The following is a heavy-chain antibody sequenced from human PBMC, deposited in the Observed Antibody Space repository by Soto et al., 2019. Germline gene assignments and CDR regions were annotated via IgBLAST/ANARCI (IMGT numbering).Heavy chain of an antibody. V-gene: IGHV3-23*01. J-gene: IGHJ4*02. D-gene: IGHD3-10*01. Sequence: PGGSLRLSCVASGLTFGSRAVDWVRQAPGEGLQWVATITDNGGDAKYADSVRGRFVISRDDSKKTLYLQMTRLTAEDSAMYFCARGSTESYPGSLIFDFWGRGTLVTVSS. CDR3: ARGSTESYPGSLIFDF. CDR1: GLTFGSRA. CDR2: ITDNGGDA.